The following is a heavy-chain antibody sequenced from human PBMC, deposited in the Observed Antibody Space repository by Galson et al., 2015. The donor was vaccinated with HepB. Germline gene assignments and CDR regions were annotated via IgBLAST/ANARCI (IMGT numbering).Heavy chain of an antibody. CDR2: IYSGGST. J-gene: IGHJ4*02. D-gene: IGHD1-26*01. CDR3: ARYGGATAWESYFDY. V-gene: IGHV3-53*01. Sequence: SLRLSCAASGFTLSSNYMSWVRQAPGKGLEWVSVIYSGGSTYYADSVKGRFTISRDNSKNTLYLQMNSLRAEDTAVYYCARYGGATAWESYFDYWGQGTLVTVSS. CDR1: GFTLSSNY.